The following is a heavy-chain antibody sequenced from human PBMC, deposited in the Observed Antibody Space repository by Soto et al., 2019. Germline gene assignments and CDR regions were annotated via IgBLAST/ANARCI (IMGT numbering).Heavy chain of an antibody. CDR2: IYYSGST. Sequence: SETLSLTCTVSGGSISSKRYYWGWIRQPPGKGLEWIGSIYYSGSTYYNPSLKSRVTISVDTSKNQFSLKLASMTAADAGVFFCARQMRVSIPNAGRLAPVTSWGQGTLVIGSS. J-gene: IGHJ5*02. CDR1: GGSISSKRYY. CDR3: ARQMRVSIPNAGRLAPVTS. V-gene: IGHV4-39*01. D-gene: IGHD4-17*01.